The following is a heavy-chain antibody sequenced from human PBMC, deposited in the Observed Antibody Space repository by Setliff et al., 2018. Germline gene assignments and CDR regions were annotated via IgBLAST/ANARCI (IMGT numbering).Heavy chain of an antibody. Sequence: GGSLRLSCAASGFTFSSYAMSWVRQAPGKGLEWVSAISSSGGSTYYADSVKGRFTISRDNSKNTLYLQMNSLRAEDTAVYYCARGAYGGYYFDYWGQGTLVTVSS. J-gene: IGHJ4*02. D-gene: IGHD4-17*01. CDR3: ARGAYGGYYFDY. V-gene: IGHV3-23*01. CDR2: ISSSGGST. CDR1: GFTFSSYA.